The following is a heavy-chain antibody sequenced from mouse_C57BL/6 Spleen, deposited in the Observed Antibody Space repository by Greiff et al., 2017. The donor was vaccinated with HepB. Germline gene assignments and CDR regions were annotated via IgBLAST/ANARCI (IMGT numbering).Heavy chain of an antibody. D-gene: IGHD1-1*01. CDR3: AREGVPGSGAY. CDR2: NDPANGNT. Sequence: EVQLQQSVAELVRPGASVKLSCTASGFNIKNNYMHWVKERPEQGLEWIGRNDPANGNTKYAPKFQGKATITADTSSNTAYLQLSSLTSEDTAIYYCAREGVPGSGAYWGQGTLVTVSA. CDR1: GFNIKNNY. J-gene: IGHJ3*01. V-gene: IGHV14-3*01.